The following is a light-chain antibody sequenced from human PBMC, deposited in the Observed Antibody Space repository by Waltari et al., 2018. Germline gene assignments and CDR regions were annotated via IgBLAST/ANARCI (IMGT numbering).Light chain of an antibody. J-gene: IGKJ4*01. CDR2: WAS. Sequence: DIVLTQSPDSLAVSLGERATIDCKSSQSVFYSSDNKNYLAWYQQKPGQPPKLRIYWASTRDSGVPDRFSGRGSGTHFTLSISGLQAEDVAVYYCQQYYSTSLTFGGGTKVEIK. V-gene: IGKV4-1*01. CDR1: QSVFYSSDNKNY. CDR3: QQYYSTSLT.